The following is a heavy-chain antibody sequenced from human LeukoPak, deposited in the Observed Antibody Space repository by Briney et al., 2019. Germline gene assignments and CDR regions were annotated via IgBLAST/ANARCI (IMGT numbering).Heavy chain of an antibody. CDR3: AKGGPYCSGGSCFLYYYYYMDV. J-gene: IGHJ6*03. CDR2: ISGSGDIT. CDR1: GFTFSSYG. V-gene: IGHV3-23*01. Sequence: GGSLRLSCAASGFTFSSYGMSWVRQAPGKGLEWVSAISGSGDITYYADSVKGRFTISRDNSKNTLYLQMNSLRAEDTAVYYCAKGGPYCSGGSCFLYYYYYMDVWGKGTTVTISS. D-gene: IGHD2-15*01.